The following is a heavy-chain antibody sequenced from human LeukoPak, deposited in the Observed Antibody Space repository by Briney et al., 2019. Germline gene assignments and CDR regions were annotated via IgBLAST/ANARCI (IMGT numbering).Heavy chain of an antibody. J-gene: IGHJ4*02. CDR1: GFTFSSYA. CDR2: ISSSSSYI. CDR3: AREETGSYYGY. V-gene: IGHV3-21*01. Sequence: GASLRLSCAASGFTFSSYAMNWVRQAPGKGLEWVSSISSSSSYIYYADSVKGRFTISRDNAKNSLYLQMNSLRAEDTAVYYCAREETGSYYGYWGQGTLVTVSS. D-gene: IGHD3-10*01.